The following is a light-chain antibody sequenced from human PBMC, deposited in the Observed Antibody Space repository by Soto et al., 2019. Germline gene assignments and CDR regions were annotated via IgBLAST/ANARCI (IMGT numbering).Light chain of an antibody. CDR1: QSISSN. Sequence: EIVRTQSQDTLSVSPGERATLSCRASQSISSNLAWYQQKPGQAPRLLIYGASTRATGIPARCSGSGSGTEFTLTISSLQSEDFAVYYCQQYNNWPRPFGQGTKVDIK. V-gene: IGKV3-15*01. CDR3: QQYNNWPRP. CDR2: GAS. J-gene: IGKJ1*01.